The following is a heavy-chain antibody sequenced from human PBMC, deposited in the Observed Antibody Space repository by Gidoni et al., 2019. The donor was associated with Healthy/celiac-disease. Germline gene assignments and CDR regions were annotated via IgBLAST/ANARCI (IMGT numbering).Heavy chain of an antibody. Sequence: QVQLQQWGAGLLKPSETLSLTCAVSGGSFSGYYWSWLRQPPGKGQEWMGEINHSGSTNYNPSLKSRVTIQVDTSKIQFSLKLRVVNDADTAEYYGARGRGDSNGYDYWGQGTLVTVSS. CDR2: INHSGST. D-gene: IGHD5-18*01. J-gene: IGHJ4*02. V-gene: IGHV4-34*01. CDR3: ARGRGDSNGYDY. CDR1: GGSFSGYY.